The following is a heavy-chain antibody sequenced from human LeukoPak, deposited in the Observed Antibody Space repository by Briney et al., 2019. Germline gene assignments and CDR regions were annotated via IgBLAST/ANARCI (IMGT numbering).Heavy chain of an antibody. V-gene: IGHV1-8*03. CDR1: GGTFSSYA. J-gene: IGHJ4*02. Sequence: ASVKVSCKASGGTFSSYAINWVRQATGQGLEWMGWMNPNSGNTGYAQKFQGRVTITRNTSISTAYMELSSLRSEDTAVYYCARVLGFGELTIFDYWGQGTLVTVSS. D-gene: IGHD3-10*01. CDR3: ARVLGFGELTIFDY. CDR2: MNPNSGNT.